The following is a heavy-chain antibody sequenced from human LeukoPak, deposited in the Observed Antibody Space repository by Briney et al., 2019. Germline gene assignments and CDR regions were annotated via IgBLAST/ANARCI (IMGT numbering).Heavy chain of an antibody. J-gene: IGHJ4*02. CDR3: ARVGSSGYPIDY. V-gene: IGHV3-23*01. CDR2: ISSSGGNT. Sequence: GGSLRLSCAASGFTFSSYAMSWVRQAPGKGLEWVSAISSSGGNTYYADSVKGRFTISRDSAKKSLFLQMNSLRAEDTAVYYCARVGSSGYPIDYWGQGTLVTVSS. CDR1: GFTFSSYA. D-gene: IGHD3-22*01.